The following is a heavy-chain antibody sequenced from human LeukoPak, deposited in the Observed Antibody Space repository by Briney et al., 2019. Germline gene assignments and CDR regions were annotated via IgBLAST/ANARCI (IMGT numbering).Heavy chain of an antibody. CDR2: ISYDGSNK. V-gene: IGHV3-30*04. CDR3: AREPQYCSGGSCYSILPVSYMDV. J-gene: IGHJ6*03. CDR1: GFTFSSYA. Sequence: GGSLRLSCAASGFTFSSYAMHWVRQAPGKGQEWVAVISYDGSNKYYADSVKGRFTISRDNSKNTLYLQMNSLRAEDTAVYYCAREPQYCSGGSCYSILPVSYMDVWGKGTTVTVSS. D-gene: IGHD2-15*01.